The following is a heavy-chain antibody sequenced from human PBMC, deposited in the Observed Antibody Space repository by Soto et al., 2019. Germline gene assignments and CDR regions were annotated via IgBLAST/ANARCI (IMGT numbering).Heavy chain of an antibody. D-gene: IGHD6-19*01. CDR1: GYSFPNYW. CDR2: IYPGDSDT. CDR3: AVGIRSLAEAGCQLAH. V-gene: IGHV5-51*01. Sequence: GESLKISCMGSGYSFPNYWIAWVRQLPGKGLEWMGIIYPGDSDTRYGPSFEGQVTISADTSSSTAYLQWSSLKASDTAMYYCAVGIRSLAEAGCQLAHWGQGTPVTVSS. J-gene: IGHJ4*02.